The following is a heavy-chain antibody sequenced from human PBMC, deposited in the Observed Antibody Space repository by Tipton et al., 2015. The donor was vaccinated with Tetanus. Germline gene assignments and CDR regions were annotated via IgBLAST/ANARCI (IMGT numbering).Heavy chain of an antibody. CDR3: ASGSALDY. Sequence: SLRLSCAASGFTFDDYAMHWVRQAPGKGLEWVSSISSTSTYIFYADSLKGRFTISRDNAKNSLYLQMDSLRAEDTAVYYCASGSALDYWGQGALVTVSS. CDR2: ISSTSTYI. J-gene: IGHJ4*02. V-gene: IGHV3-21*01. D-gene: IGHD6-25*01. CDR1: GFTFDDYA.